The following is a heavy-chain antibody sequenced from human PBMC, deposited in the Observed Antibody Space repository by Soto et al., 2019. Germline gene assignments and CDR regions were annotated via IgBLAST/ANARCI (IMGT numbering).Heavy chain of an antibody. V-gene: IGHV1-46*01. CDR1: GYTFTSYY. D-gene: IGHD2-8*01. CDR2: INPSGGST. CDR3: ARVVSGNYYFDS. Sequence: ASVKLSWKASGYTFTSYYMHWVRQAPGQGLEWMGIINPSGGSTSYAQKFQGRVTMTRDTSTSTVYMELSSLRSEDTAVYYCARVVSGNYYFDSWGQGTRVTVSS. J-gene: IGHJ4*02.